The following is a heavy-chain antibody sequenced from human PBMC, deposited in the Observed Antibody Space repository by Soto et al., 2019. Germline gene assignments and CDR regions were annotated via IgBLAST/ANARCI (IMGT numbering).Heavy chain of an antibody. CDR3: AKDIGSCVGDCFSISGFDD. J-gene: IGHJ4*02. D-gene: IGHD2-21*02. Sequence: GASLRLSCAASGFTFSRYAMHWVRQAPGKGQEWVAVSSYDRTDTYYADSVKGRFTISRDKSKNTLFLQMNSLRAEDTAVYYDAKDIGSCVGDCFSISGFDDWGQGT. CDR2: SSYDRTDT. CDR1: GFTFSRYA. V-gene: IGHV3-30*18.